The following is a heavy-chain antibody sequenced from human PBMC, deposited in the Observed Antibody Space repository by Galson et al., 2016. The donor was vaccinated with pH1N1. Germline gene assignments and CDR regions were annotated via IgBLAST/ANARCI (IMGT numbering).Heavy chain of an antibody. CDR3: ARWDGSTWDGYDYYGMDV. CDR2: INPNSGGT. D-gene: IGHD6-13*01. V-gene: IGHV1-2*02. Sequence: SVKVSCKASGYTFTGYYMHWVRQAPGQGLEWMGWINPNSGGTNYAQKFQGRVTMTRDTSISTAYMELSRLRSDDTAVYYCARWDGSTWDGYDYYGMDVWGQGTTVTVSS. J-gene: IGHJ6*02. CDR1: GYTFTGYY.